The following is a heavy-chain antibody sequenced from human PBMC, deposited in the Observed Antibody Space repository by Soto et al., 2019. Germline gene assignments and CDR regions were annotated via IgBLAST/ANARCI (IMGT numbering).Heavy chain of an antibody. CDR2: INHSGST. Sequence: SETLSVTCAVYGGSFSGYYWSWIRQPPVKGLEWIGEINHSGSTNYNPSLKSRVTISVDTSKNQFSLKLSSVTAADTAVYYCARGREGSSWTNYYYYYMDVWGKGTTVT. V-gene: IGHV4-34*01. CDR1: GGSFSGYY. J-gene: IGHJ6*03. CDR3: ARGREGSSWTNYYYYYMDV. D-gene: IGHD6-13*01.